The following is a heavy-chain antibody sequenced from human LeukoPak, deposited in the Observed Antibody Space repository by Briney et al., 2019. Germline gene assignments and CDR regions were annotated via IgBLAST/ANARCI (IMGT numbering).Heavy chain of an antibody. J-gene: IGHJ3*02. Sequence: PSETLSLTCTVSGGSISSYYWSWIRQPPGKGLEWIGYIYYSGSTNYNPSLKSRVTISVDTSKNQFSLKLSSVTAADTAVYYCARVGYYDILTGYRLSAFDIWGQGTMVTVSS. CDR3: ARVGYYDILTGYRLSAFDI. CDR2: IYYSGST. D-gene: IGHD3-9*01. CDR1: GGSISSYY. V-gene: IGHV4-59*01.